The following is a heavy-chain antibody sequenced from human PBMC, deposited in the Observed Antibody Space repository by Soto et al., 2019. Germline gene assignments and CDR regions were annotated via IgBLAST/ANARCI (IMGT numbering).Heavy chain of an antibody. J-gene: IGHJ6*02. CDR3: TPLGYRYGRGHYYNALDV. CDR2: XXSKANNYAT. Sequence: EVQLVXXXXGLVQPGESLKLSCAASGFXXXTSAIHWVRQASXXXXXXXXXXXSKANNYATTYTASVRGRFTISRDDSKNTAYLQMNSLETEDTAVYYCTPLGYRYGRGHYYNALDVWGQGTTVTVSS. CDR1: GFXXXTSA. V-gene: IGHV3-73*01. D-gene: IGHD5-18*01.